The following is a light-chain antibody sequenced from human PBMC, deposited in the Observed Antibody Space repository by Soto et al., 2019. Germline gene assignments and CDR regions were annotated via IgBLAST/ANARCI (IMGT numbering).Light chain of an antibody. CDR3: QQYNNWPPT. Sequence: NVFIQSSSTLSFSPGERVTLSCRASQTVNRNNLVWYQQRPGQAPWLLIYGASTRATGIPARFSGSGSGTEFTLTISSLQSEDFAVYYCQQYNNWPPTFGQGTRLEIK. J-gene: IGKJ5*01. CDR2: GAS. CDR1: QTVNRNN. V-gene: IGKV3-15*01.